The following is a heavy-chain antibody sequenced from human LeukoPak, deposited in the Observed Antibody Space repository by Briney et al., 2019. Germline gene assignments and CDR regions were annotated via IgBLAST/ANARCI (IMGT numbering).Heavy chain of an antibody. CDR3: ARSSVSSDDY. J-gene: IGHJ4*02. CDR2: SRNKANSYTT. CDR1: GFTFSDHY. Sequence: GGSLRLSCAASGFTFSDHYMDWVRQAPGKGLEWVGRSRNKANSYTTEHAAPVKGRFTISRDDSKNSLYLQMNSLKTEDTALYYCARSSVSSDDYWGQGTLVTVSS. D-gene: IGHD6-6*01. V-gene: IGHV3-72*01.